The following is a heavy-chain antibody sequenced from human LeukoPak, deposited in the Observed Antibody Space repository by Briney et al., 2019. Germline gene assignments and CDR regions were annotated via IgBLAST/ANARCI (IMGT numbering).Heavy chain of an antibody. V-gene: IGHV1-69*01. CDR1: GGTFSSYA. CDR3: ARHGGSVVPPNWYFDL. CDR2: IIPIFGTA. J-gene: IGHJ2*01. Sequence: SVKVSCKASGGTFSSYAISWVRQAPGQGLEWMGGIIPIFGTANYAQKFQGRVTITAGESTSTAYMELSSLRSEDTAVYYCARHGGSVVPPNWYFDLWGRGTLVTVSS. D-gene: IGHD2-15*01.